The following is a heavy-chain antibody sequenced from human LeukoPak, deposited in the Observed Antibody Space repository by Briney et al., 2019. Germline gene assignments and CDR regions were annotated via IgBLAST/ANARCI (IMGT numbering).Heavy chain of an antibody. CDR3: ARAYYYDFWSGYYNYYYYYMDV. D-gene: IGHD3-3*01. CDR1: GYTFTGYY. Sequence: SVNLSCKASGYTFTGYYIHWVRQAPGQGLEWMGWINPNSGRTNYAQTCQGRVTITRDTSISTAYMELSRLRSDETAVYYCARAYYYDFWSGYYNYYYYYMDVWGKGTTVTVSS. V-gene: IGHV1-2*02. CDR2: INPNSGRT. J-gene: IGHJ6*03.